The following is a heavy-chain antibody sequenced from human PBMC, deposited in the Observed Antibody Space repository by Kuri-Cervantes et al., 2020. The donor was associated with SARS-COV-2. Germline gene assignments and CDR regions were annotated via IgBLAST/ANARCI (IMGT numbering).Heavy chain of an antibody. J-gene: IGHJ6*03. CDR3: ARDRYYYMDV. CDR1: GFTFSSYA. CDR2: ISSNGGST. V-gene: IGHV3-64*01. Sequence: GESLKISCAASGFTFSSYAMHWVRQAPGKGLEYVSAISSNGGSTYYAHSVKGRFTISRDNSKNTLYLQMGSLSAEDMAVYYCARDRYYYMDVWGKGTTVTVSS.